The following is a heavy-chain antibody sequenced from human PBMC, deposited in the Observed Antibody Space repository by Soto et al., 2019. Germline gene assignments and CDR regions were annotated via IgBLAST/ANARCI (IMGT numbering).Heavy chain of an antibody. CDR2: ISYDGSNK. CDR3: ATLPTKWDRRNRPFDY. J-gene: IGHJ4*02. CDR1: GFTFSSYA. V-gene: IGHV3-30-3*01. Sequence: GGSLRLSCAASGFTFSSYAMHWVRQAPGKGLEWVAVISYDGSNKYYADSVKGRFTISRDNSKNTLYLQMNSLRAEDTAVYYCATLPTKWDRRNRPFDYWGQGTLVTVSS. D-gene: IGHD1-26*01.